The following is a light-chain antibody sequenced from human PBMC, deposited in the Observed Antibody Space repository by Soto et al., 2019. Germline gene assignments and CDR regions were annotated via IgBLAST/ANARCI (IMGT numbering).Light chain of an antibody. CDR2: EVS. Sequence: QSVLTQPASVSAPPGQSITISCTGTSSDVGGYNYVSWYQQHPGKAPKLMIYEVSKRPSGVSNRFSGSKSGNTASLTISGLQAEDEADYYCSSYTSSSTSYVFGTGTKVTVL. CDR3: SSYTSSSTSYV. V-gene: IGLV2-14*01. J-gene: IGLJ1*01. CDR1: SSDVGGYNY.